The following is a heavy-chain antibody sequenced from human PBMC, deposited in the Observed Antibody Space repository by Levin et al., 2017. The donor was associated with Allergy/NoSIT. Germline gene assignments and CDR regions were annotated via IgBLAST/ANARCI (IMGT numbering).Heavy chain of an antibody. CDR2: ISSSSSYI. D-gene: IGHD6-19*01. CDR1: GFTFSSYS. J-gene: IGHJ6*02. Sequence: GESLKISCAASGFTFSSYSMNWVRQAPGKGLEWVSSISSSSSYIYYADSVKGRFTISRDNAKNSLYLQMNSLRAEDTAVYYCAREGAYGSGWYGGYDYGMDVWGQGTTVTVSS. CDR3: AREGAYGSGWYGGYDYGMDV. V-gene: IGHV3-21*01.